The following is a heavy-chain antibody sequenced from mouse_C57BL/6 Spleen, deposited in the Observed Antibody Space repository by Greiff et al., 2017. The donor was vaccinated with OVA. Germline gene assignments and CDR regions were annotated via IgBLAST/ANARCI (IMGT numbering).Heavy chain of an antibody. CDR1: GFTFSDYG. D-gene: IGHD1-3*01. CDR3: ARSGSLAY. J-gene: IGHJ3*01. V-gene: IGHV5-17*01. Sequence: EVQLQESGGGLVKPGGSLKLSCAASGFTFSDYGMHWVRQAPEKGLEWVAYISSGSSTIYYADTVKGRFTISRDNAKNTLFLQMTSLRSEDTAMYYCARSGSLAYWGQGTLVTVSA. CDR2: ISSGSSTI.